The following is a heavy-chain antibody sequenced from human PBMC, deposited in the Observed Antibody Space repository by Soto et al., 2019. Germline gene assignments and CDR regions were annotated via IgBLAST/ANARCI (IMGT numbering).Heavy chain of an antibody. CDR3: GRYVIGNQNDALDM. J-gene: IGHJ3*02. Sequence: ASVKVSCKASGYTFTDYYIHWVRQAPGQGLDWMGWINPKSGGTNYAQKFQGWVTLTRDTSLSTSYMELSRLTSDDTAVHSCGRYVIGNQNDALDMWGQRTMVTVS. V-gene: IGHV1-2*04. CDR1: GYTFTDYY. CDR2: INPKSGGT. D-gene: IGHD3-10*01.